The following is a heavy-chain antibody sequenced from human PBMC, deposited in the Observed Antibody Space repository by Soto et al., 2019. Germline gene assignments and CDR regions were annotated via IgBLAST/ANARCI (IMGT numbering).Heavy chain of an antibody. CDR2: INAGNGNR. CDR1: GDTFTSYA. CDR3: ARTLLRLGELSLYRAAFDL. J-gene: IGHJ3*01. Sequence: QVQLVQSGAEVKKPGASVKVSCKASGDTFTSYAFHWVRQAPGQRLEWLGWINAGNGNRKYSQKLQGRVTITRDTSASTDYMELSSLRSEDTAVSYCARTLLRLGELSLYRAAFDLWGQGTMVTVSS. D-gene: IGHD3-16*02. V-gene: IGHV1-3*01.